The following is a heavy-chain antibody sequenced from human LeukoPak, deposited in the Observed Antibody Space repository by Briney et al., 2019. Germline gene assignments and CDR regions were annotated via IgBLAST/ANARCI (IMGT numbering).Heavy chain of an antibody. CDR1: GFTFSSYG. Sequence: GGSLRLSCAASGFTFSSYGMSWVRQAPGKGLEWVSAISGSGGSTYYADSVKGRFTISRDNSKNTLYLQVNSLRAEDTALYYCAKDREPAALNWFDPWGQGTLVTVSS. J-gene: IGHJ5*02. CDR3: AKDREPAALNWFDP. V-gene: IGHV3-23*01. CDR2: ISGSGGST. D-gene: IGHD6-13*01.